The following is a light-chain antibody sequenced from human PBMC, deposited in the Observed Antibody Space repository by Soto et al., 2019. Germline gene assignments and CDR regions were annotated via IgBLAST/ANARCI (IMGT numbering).Light chain of an antibody. CDR2: DAS. V-gene: IGKV3-15*01. CDR1: QSVSCN. J-gene: IGKJ5*01. CDR3: QPYNAWHPIT. Sequence: EILMTQSPATLSVSPGESATLSCGAGQSVSCNLAWYQQEPGQAPRLLIYDASTRATVIPASFSGIGSGTEFTLTISSLQSEDFSAHYCQPYNAWHPITFGQWTRREIK.